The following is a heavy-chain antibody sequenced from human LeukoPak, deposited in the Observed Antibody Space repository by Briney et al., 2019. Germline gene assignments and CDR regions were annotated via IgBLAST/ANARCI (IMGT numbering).Heavy chain of an antibody. Sequence: SKTLSLTCTVSGGSISSYFWSCIRQPPGKGLEWIGYIYTSGSTNYNPSLKSRVTMSLDTSKNQFSLKLISVTAADTAVYYGARPSSGSSYGTFDIWGQGTMVTVSS. J-gene: IGHJ3*02. CDR1: GGSISSYF. CDR2: IYTSGST. V-gene: IGHV4-4*09. CDR3: ARPSSGSSYGTFDI. D-gene: IGHD1-26*01.